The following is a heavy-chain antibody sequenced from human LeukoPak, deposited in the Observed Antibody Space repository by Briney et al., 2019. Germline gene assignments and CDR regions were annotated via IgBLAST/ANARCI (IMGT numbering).Heavy chain of an antibody. Sequence: SETLSHTCTVSGGSISRYHWSWVRQPPGKGLEWIGYIYSSGSTNYNPSLKSRVTISLDTSKNQFSLRLSSVTAADTAMYYCARQDYTTGWYFLDQWGQGTLVTVSS. CDR3: ARQDYTTGWYFLDQ. J-gene: IGHJ4*02. V-gene: IGHV4-59*01. CDR2: IYSSGST. CDR1: GGSISRYH. D-gene: IGHD6-19*01.